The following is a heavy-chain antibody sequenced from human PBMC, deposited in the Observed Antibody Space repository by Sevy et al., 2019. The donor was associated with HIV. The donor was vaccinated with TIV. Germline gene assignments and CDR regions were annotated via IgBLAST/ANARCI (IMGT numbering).Heavy chain of an antibody. J-gene: IGHJ6*02. V-gene: IGHV4-34*01. CDR3: ARGLDCSSTSCPPLYGMDV. Sequence: SETLSLTCAVYGGSFSGYYWSWIRQPPGKGLEWIGEINHSGSTNYNPSLKSRVTISVDTSKNQFSLKLSSVTAADTAVYYCARGLDCSSTSCPPLYGMDVWGQWTTVTVSS. D-gene: IGHD2-2*01. CDR1: GGSFSGYY. CDR2: INHSGST.